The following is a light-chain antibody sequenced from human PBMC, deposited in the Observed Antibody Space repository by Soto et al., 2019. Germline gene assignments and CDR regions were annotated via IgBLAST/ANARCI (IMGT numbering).Light chain of an antibody. CDR3: QHYVTSLTT. Sequence: EIVLTQSPGTLSLSPGERATLSCGASQRVTSNYLAWYQQKPGQAPRLLIYGSSTRATGIPDRFTGSGSGTDFTLTISRLEPEDFAIYYCQHYVTSLTTFGQGTRVEIK. J-gene: IGKJ1*01. CDR2: GSS. V-gene: IGKV3-20*01. CDR1: QRVTSNY.